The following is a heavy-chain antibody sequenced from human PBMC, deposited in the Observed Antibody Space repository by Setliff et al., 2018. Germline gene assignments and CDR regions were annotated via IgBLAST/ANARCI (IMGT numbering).Heavy chain of an antibody. V-gene: IGHV4-59*11. Sequence: PSETLSLTCTVSGGSISSHYWSWIRQPPGKGLEWIGSIYYSGSTNYNPSLKSRVTISVDTSKNQFSLELSSVTAADTAVYYCARGGGYGSGGSFHNAPFDYWGQGMLVTVSS. J-gene: IGHJ4*02. CDR2: IYYSGST. CDR3: ARGGGYGSGGSFHNAPFDY. CDR1: GGSISSHY. D-gene: IGHD3-10*01.